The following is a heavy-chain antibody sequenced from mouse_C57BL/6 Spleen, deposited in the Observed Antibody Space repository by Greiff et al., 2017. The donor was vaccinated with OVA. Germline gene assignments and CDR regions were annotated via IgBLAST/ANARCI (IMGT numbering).Heavy chain of an antibody. J-gene: IGHJ4*01. Sequence: QVQLQQSGAELVKPGASVKLSCKASGYTFTSYWMHWVKQRPGQGLEWIGMIHPNSGSTNYNEKFKSKATLTVDKSSSTAYMQLSSLTSEDSAVYDCARSQRTGPDCYAMDYWGQGTSVTVSS. D-gene: IGHD4-1*01. CDR2: IHPNSGST. CDR3: ARSQRTGPDCYAMDY. V-gene: IGHV1-64*01. CDR1: GYTFTSYW.